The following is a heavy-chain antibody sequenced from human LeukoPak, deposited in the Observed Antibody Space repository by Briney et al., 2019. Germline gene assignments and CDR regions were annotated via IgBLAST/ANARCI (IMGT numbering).Heavy chain of an antibody. CDR2: IISSGSTI. J-gene: IGHJ4*02. D-gene: IGHD2-15*01. V-gene: IGHV3-11*04. CDR1: GFTFSDYY. Sequence: PGGSLRLSCAASGFTFSDYYMSWIRQAPGKVLEWVSYIISSGSTIYYADSVKGRFNISRDNAKKSLYLQLSSLRAEDTAVYYCASDSPDRSCCAYGGEGTLVTFSS. CDR3: ASDSPDRSCCAY.